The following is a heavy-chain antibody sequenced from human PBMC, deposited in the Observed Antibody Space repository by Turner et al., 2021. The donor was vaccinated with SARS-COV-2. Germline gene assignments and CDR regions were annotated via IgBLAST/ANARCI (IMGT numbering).Heavy chain of an antibody. CDR3: AKQQGLYSNPMYYFDY. D-gene: IGHD4-4*01. CDR2: TSYDGSNK. V-gene: IGHV3-30*18. Sequence: QVHLVVFGVGVVQPWRSLSLSCSASAFTFSSYGMHWVRQAPGKGLEWVAVTSYDGSNKYYADSVKGRFTISRDNSKNTLYLQMNSLRAEDTAVYYCAKQQGLYSNPMYYFDYWGQGTLVTVSS. J-gene: IGHJ4*02. CDR1: AFTFSSYG.